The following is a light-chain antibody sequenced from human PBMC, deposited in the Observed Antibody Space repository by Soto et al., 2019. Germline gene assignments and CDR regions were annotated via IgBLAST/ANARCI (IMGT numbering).Light chain of an antibody. J-gene: IGKJ4*01. CDR1: QSVSSSY. CDR3: QQYGSSQPGGLT. CDR2: GAS. Sequence: EVVLTQSPGTLSLSPSERATLSCRASQSVSSSYLAWYQQKPGQAPRLVIYGASSRATGTPDRFSGSGSGTDFTLTISRLEPADFAVYYCQQYGSSQPGGLTFGGGTKVAIK. V-gene: IGKV3-20*01.